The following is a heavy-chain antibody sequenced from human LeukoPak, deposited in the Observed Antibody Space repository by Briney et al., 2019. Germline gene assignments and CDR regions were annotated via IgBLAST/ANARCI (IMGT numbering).Heavy chain of an antibody. V-gene: IGHV4-59*01. Sequence: PSETLSLTCTVSGGSISRYYWSWIRQPPGTGLEWIGYIYYTGRADYNPSPKSRVSMSVDTSKNQFSLRVNSMTAADTAVYYCARGDFWSGAPTGWGQGTLVTVSS. J-gene: IGHJ4*02. D-gene: IGHD3-3*01. CDR2: IYYTGRA. CDR3: ARGDFWSGAPTG. CDR1: GGSISRYY.